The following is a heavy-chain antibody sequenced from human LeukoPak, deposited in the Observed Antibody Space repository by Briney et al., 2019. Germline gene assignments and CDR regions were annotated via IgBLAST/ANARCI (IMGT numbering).Heavy chain of an antibody. CDR1: GSTFSNYA. CDR3: TTYTVTPRHFDY. Sequence: GGSLILSCAASGSTFSNYAMSWVRQTPGKGLEWVSAITGGGHTTYYADSVKGRFTISRDNSKNTLYLQLNSLTAEDTAIYYCTTYTVTPRHFDYWGQGTLVIVSS. D-gene: IGHD4-17*01. J-gene: IGHJ4*02. V-gene: IGHV3-23*01. CDR2: ITGGGHTT.